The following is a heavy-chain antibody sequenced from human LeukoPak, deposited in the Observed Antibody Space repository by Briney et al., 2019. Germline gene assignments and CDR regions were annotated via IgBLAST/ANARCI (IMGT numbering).Heavy chain of an antibody. CDR1: GFTFSSYA. D-gene: IGHD1-26*01. Sequence: GGSLRLSCAASGFTFSSYALHWVRQAPGTGLEWLAVISYDGSNKYYADSAKGRFTISRDNSKSTLYLQINSLRAEDTAVYYCARDGGSYYFDYWGQGTLVTVSS. V-gene: IGHV3-30*04. J-gene: IGHJ4*02. CDR2: ISYDGSNK. CDR3: ARDGGSYYFDY.